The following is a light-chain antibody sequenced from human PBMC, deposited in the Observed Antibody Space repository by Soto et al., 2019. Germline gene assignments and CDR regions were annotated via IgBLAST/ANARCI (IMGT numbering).Light chain of an antibody. CDR2: GAS. CDR1: QSVSSN. J-gene: IGKJ4*01. V-gene: IGKV3-15*01. CDR3: QQYNNWPPLT. Sequence: MTQSPSTLPASVGDRATLSCRASQSVSSNLAWYQQKPGQAPRLLIYGASTRATGIPARFSGSGSGTEFTLTISSLQSEDFAVYYCQQYNNWPPLTFGGGTKVEIK.